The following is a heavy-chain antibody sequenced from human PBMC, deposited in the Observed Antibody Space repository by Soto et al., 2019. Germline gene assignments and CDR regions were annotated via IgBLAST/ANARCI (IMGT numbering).Heavy chain of an antibody. CDR3: ARRRFLEWLSNGDY. D-gene: IGHD3-3*01. CDR2: MNPNSGNT. V-gene: IGHV1-8*01. CDR1: GYTFTSYD. Sequence: ASVKVSCKASGYTFTSYDINWVRQATGQGLEWMGWMNPNSGNTGYAQKFQGRVTMTRNTSISTAYMELSSLRSEDTAVYYCARRRFLEWLSNGDYWGQGTLVTVSS. J-gene: IGHJ4*02.